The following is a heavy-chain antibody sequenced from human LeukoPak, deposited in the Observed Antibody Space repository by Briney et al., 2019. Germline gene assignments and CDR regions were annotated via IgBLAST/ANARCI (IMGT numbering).Heavy chain of an antibody. Sequence: ASVKVSCKVSGYTFTDYYMHWVQQAPGKGLESMGLVDPEDGETIYAEKFQGRVTITADTSTDTAYMELSSLRSEDTAVYYCATDNAQLLSLRRWGQGTLVTVSP. CDR1: GYTFTDYY. CDR2: VDPEDGET. D-gene: IGHD2-2*01. J-gene: IGHJ4*02. CDR3: ATDNAQLLSLRR. V-gene: IGHV1-69-2*01.